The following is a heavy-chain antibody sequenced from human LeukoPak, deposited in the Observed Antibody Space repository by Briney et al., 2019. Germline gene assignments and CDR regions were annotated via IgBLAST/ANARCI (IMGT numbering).Heavy chain of an antibody. V-gene: IGHV4-34*01. CDR3: ALQSGFLEWLY. CDR1: GGSFSDYY. D-gene: IGHD3-3*01. CDR2: INHRGST. J-gene: IGHJ4*02. Sequence: SETLSLTCAVYGGSFSDYYWSWIRQPPGKGLEWIGEINHRGSTNYNPSLKSRVTISVDTSKNQFSLKLSSVTAADTAVYYCALQSGFLEWLYWGQGTLVTVSS.